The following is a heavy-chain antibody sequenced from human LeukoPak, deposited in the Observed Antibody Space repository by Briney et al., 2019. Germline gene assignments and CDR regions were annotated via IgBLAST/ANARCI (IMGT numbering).Heavy chain of an antibody. CDR3: ANWGGTATIGTIWYGPLDY. CDR1: GFTFRKYI. V-gene: IGHV3-23*01. Sequence: GGSLRLSCTASGFTFRKYIMTWVRQAPGKWLEWISSIGGGGDITFYADSVTGRFRVSRERYKNTLFLEMNSLRVEDTAVYYCANWGGTATIGTIWYGPLDYWGQGTQVLVSS. CDR2: IGGGGDIT. D-gene: IGHD2-2*01. J-gene: IGHJ4*02.